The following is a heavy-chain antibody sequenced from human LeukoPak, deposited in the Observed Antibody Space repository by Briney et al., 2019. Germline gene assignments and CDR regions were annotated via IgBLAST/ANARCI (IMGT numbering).Heavy chain of an antibody. V-gene: IGHV4-38-2*02. Sequence: PSETLSLTCTVSGYSISSGYYWGWIRQPPGKGLEWIGSIYYSGSTYYNPSLKSRVTISVDTSKNQFSLKLSSVTAADTAVYYCAREGVEFADRNYYDGWADYYYMDVWGKGTTVTVSS. CDR2: IYYSGST. CDR1: GYSISSGYY. J-gene: IGHJ6*03. CDR3: AREGVEFADRNYYDGWADYYYMDV. D-gene: IGHD3-22*01.